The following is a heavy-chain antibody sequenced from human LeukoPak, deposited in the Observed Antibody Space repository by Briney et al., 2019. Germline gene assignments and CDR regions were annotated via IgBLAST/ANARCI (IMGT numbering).Heavy chain of an antibody. CDR2: ISGSSNFT. CDR1: GFTFSDSY. CDR3: ARGRELLGWYFDL. Sequence: GGSLRLSCAASGFTFSDSYMSWIRQAPGKGREWVSYISGSSNFTNFADSVRGRFTIYRDNAKNSLYLQMNGLRAEDTAVYYCARGRELLGWYFDLWGRGTLVTVSS. V-gene: IGHV3-11*05. J-gene: IGHJ2*01. D-gene: IGHD1-7*01.